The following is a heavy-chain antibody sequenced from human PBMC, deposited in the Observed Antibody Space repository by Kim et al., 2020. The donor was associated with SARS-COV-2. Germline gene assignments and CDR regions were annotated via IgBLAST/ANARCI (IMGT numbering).Heavy chain of an antibody. J-gene: IGHJ6*02. V-gene: IGHV4-59*01. Sequence: SETLSLTCTVSGGSISSYYWSWIRQPPGKGLEWIGYIYYSGSTNYNPSLKSRVTISVDTSKNQFSLKLSSVTAADTAVYYCARGGGSYLYYYDYGMDVWGQGTTGTVSS. D-gene: IGHD1-26*01. CDR1: GGSISSYY. CDR3: ARGGGSYLYYYDYGMDV. CDR2: IYYSGST.